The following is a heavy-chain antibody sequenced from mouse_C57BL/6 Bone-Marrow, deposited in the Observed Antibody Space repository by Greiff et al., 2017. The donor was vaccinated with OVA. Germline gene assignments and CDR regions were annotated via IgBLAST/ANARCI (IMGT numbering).Heavy chain of an antibody. J-gene: IGHJ3*01. CDR2: IYPRDGST. V-gene: IGHV1-85*01. Sequence: QVHVKQSGPELVKPGASVKLSCKASGYTFTSYDINWVKQRPGQGLEWIGWIYPRDGSTKYNEKFKGKATLTVDTSSSTAYMELHSLTSEDSAVYFCARRDGSSYVEFAYWGQGTLVTVSA. D-gene: IGHD1-1*01. CDR3: ARRDGSSYVEFAY. CDR1: GYTFTSYD.